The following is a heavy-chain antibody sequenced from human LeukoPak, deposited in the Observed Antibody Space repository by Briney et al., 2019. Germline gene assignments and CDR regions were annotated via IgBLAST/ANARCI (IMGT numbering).Heavy chain of an antibody. D-gene: IGHD6-6*01. J-gene: IGHJ5*02. Sequence: ASVKVSCKASGYTFTGYYMHWVRQAPGQGLEWMGWMNTNSGNTGYAQKFQGRVTITRNTSISTAYMELSSLRSEDTAVYYCARVEYSSSLGVDWFDPWGQGTLVTVSS. CDR3: ARVEYSSSLGVDWFDP. CDR1: GYTFTGYY. CDR2: MNTNSGNT. V-gene: IGHV1-8*03.